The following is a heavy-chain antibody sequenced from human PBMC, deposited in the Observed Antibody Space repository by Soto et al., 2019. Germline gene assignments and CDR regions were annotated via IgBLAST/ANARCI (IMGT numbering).Heavy chain of an antibody. D-gene: IGHD5-18*01. CDR1: GYIFTNYW. CDR2: IYPGDSDT. V-gene: IGHV5-51*01. Sequence: PGESLKISCRSSGYIFTNYWIDWVRQMPGKGLEWMGIIYPGDSDTRYSPSFQGQVTISADKSISTAYLQWSSLEASDSAMYYCARLINTCMGPLDYSGQGTLVTVSS. CDR3: ARLINTCMGPLDY. J-gene: IGHJ4*02.